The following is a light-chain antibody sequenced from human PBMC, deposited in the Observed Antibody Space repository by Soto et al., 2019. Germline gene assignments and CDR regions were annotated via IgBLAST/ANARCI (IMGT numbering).Light chain of an antibody. V-gene: IGKV3-15*01. CDR2: GAS. CDR1: QSVGSK. J-gene: IGKJ4*01. CDR3: QQYNDWPPA. Sequence: EIVLTQSPGTLSLSPGERATLSCRASQSVGSKLVWYQQKPGQAPRFLIYGASTRSTGIPARFRGSGSGTEFTLTIDSLQSEDFAVYYCQQYNDWPPAFGGGTKVDIK.